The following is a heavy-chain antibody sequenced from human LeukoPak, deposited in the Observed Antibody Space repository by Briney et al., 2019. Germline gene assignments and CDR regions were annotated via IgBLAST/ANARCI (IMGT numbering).Heavy chain of an antibody. CDR3: VRTPPNWGFDY. J-gene: IGHJ4*02. V-gene: IGHV1-8*02. CDR2: MSPNSGDT. CDR1: GGTISSYA. D-gene: IGHD7-27*01. Sequence: GASVTVSCKASGGTISSYAINWVRQATGQGLEWMGWMSPNSGDTGYAQKFQGRVTMTSDSSISTAYMELSSLRSEDTAIYYCVRTPPNWGFDYWGQGTLVTVSS.